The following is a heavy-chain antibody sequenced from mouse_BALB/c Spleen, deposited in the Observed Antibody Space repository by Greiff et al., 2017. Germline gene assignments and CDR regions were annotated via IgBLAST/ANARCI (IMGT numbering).Heavy chain of an antibody. J-gene: IGHJ2*01. CDR1: GYSFTSYW. CDR2: IYPGNSDT. CDR3: TIDYSGSAFDY. V-gene: IGHV1-5*01. D-gene: IGHD1-1*01. Sequence: EVQLQQSGTVLARPGASVKMSCKASGYSFTSYWMHWVKQRPGQGLEWIGAIYPGNSDTSYNQKFKGKAKLTAVTSASTAYMVLSSLTTEDSAVYYCTIDYSGSAFDYWGQGTTLAVSS.